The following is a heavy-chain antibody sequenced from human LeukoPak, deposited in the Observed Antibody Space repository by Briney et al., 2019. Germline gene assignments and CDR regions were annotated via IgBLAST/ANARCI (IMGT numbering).Heavy chain of an antibody. D-gene: IGHD6-19*01. V-gene: IGHV4-39*07. CDR3: AREPSTSLPYSSGFIRRKNWYFDL. J-gene: IGHJ2*01. CDR2: IYYSGST. CDR1: GGSISSSSYY. Sequence: SETLSLTCTVPGGSISSSSYYWGWIRQPPGKGLEWIGSIYYSGSTYYNPSLKSRVTISVDTSKNQFSLKLSSVTAADTAVYYCAREPSTSLPYSSGFIRRKNWYFDLWGRGTLVTVSS.